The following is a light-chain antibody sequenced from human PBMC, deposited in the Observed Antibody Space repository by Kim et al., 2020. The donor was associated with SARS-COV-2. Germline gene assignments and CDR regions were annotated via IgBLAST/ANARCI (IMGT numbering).Light chain of an antibody. V-gene: IGKV1-5*03. CDR1: QSISTW. J-gene: IGKJ1*01. CDR3: QHYNAFPWT. Sequence: DIHMTQSPATLSAVVGDRVTITCRASQSISTWVAWYQQKPGKAPKLLIYKASILESGVPSRFSGSASGTEFTLTISSLQPDDFGTYYCQHYNAFPWTFGQGTKVDIK. CDR2: KAS.